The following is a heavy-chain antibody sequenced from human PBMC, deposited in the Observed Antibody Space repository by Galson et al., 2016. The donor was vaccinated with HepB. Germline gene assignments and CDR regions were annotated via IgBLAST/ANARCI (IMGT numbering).Heavy chain of an antibody. J-gene: IGHJ5*02. Sequence: SLRLSCAASGFTFNSYWMSWVRRAPGKGLEWVANIKHDGSEKYYVDSVKGRFTISRDNARNSRYLQMNGLRAEDTAVYYCARGWDDFWCAGRFDPGGQGTRVTVSS. V-gene: IGHV3-7*01. D-gene: IGHD3-3*01. CDR1: GFTFNSYW. CDR3: ARGWDDFWCAGRFDP. CDR2: IKHDGSEK.